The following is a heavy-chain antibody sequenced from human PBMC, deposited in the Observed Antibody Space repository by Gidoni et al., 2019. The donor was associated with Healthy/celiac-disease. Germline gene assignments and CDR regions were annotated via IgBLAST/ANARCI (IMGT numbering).Heavy chain of an antibody. V-gene: IGHV4-39*02. D-gene: IGHD3-9*01. CDR2: IYYSGST. Sequence: QLQLQESGPGLVKPSETLSLTCTVSGGSISSSSYYWGWIRQPPGKDLEWIGSIYYSGSTYYNPSLKSRVTISVDTSKNQFSLKLSSVTAADTAVYYCARETRRVLRYFDWPEDAFDIWGQGTMVTVSS. CDR3: ARETRRVLRYFDWPEDAFDI. J-gene: IGHJ3*02. CDR1: GGSISSSSYY.